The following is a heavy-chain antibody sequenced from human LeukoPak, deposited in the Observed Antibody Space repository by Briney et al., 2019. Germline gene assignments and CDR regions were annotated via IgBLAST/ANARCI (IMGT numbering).Heavy chain of an antibody. Sequence: ASVTVSCKASGYTFTSYGISWVRQAPGQGLEWMGWISAYNGNTNYAQKLQGRVTMTTDTSTSTAYMELRSLRSDDTAVYYCALDRYSSSPFDYWGQGTLVTVSS. CDR3: ALDRYSSSPFDY. CDR2: ISAYNGNT. V-gene: IGHV1-18*01. J-gene: IGHJ4*02. D-gene: IGHD6-6*01. CDR1: GYTFTSYG.